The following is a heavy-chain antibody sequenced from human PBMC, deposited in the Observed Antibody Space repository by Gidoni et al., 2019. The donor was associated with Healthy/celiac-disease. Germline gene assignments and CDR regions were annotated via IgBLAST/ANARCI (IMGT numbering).Heavy chain of an antibody. Sequence: EVQLLESGGGLVQPGGSLRPSCAASDFTFSSYAMSWVRQAPGKGLEWVSAISGSGGSTYYADSVKGRFTISRDNSKNTLYLQMNSLRAEDTAVYYCAKFSVEWLNWYFDLWGRGTLVTVSS. J-gene: IGHJ2*01. CDR1: DFTFSSYA. V-gene: IGHV3-23*01. D-gene: IGHD3-3*01. CDR2: ISGSGGST. CDR3: AKFSVEWLNWYFDL.